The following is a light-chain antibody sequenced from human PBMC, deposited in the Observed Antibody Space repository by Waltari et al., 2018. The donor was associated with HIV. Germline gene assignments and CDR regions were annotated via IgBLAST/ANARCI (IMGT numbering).Light chain of an antibody. J-gene: IGLJ2*01. CDR3: SSYARDISII. Sequence: QSALTQPAPVPGSPGQPITITSAGTSDDFGCYDPVRWYQKIMGSPTKLIIFAVRHRPSGVSARFSGSKSGNTASLTITGLRPDDEAVYFCSSYARDISIIFGGGTRLTV. CDR1: SDDFGCYDP. V-gene: IGLV2-23*02. CDR2: AVR.